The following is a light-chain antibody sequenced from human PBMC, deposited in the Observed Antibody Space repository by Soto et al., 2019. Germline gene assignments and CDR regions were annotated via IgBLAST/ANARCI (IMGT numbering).Light chain of an antibody. CDR3: SSYTTSTTLV. CDR1: SSDAGGYKS. V-gene: IGLV2-14*01. J-gene: IGLJ2*01. Sequence: QSALTQPASVSGSPGQSITISCTATSSDAGGYKSVSWYQQHPGKAPKLMIYEVSHRPSGVSNRFSGSKSGNTASLTISGLQADDEADYYCSSYTTSTTLVFGGGTKLTVL. CDR2: EVS.